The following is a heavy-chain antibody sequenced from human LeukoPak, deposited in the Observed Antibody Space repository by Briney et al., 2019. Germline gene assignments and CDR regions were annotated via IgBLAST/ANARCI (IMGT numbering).Heavy chain of an antibody. CDR1: GYTFTSYG. CDR2: ISAYNGNT. D-gene: IGHD1-26*01. V-gene: IGHV1-18*01. Sequence: GASVTVSCKASGYTFTSYGISWVRQAPGQGLEWMGWISAYNGNTNYAQKLQGRVTMTTDTSTSTAYMELRSLRSDDTAVYYCARRRGTEMYYYYYYMDVWGKGTTVTVSS. CDR3: ARRRGTEMYYYYYYMDV. J-gene: IGHJ6*03.